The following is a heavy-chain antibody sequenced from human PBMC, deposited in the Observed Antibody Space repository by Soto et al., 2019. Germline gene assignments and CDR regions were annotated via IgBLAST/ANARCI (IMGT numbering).Heavy chain of an antibody. Sequence: VSVKVSCKASGYTFTGYYMHWVRQAPGQGLEWMGWINPNSGGTNYAQKFQGRVTMTRDTSISTAYMELSRLRSDDTAVYYCARDSSGWYWFDPWGQGTLVTVSS. CDR1: GYTFTGYY. D-gene: IGHD6-19*01. CDR3: ARDSSGWYWFDP. CDR2: INPNSGGT. V-gene: IGHV1-2*02. J-gene: IGHJ5*02.